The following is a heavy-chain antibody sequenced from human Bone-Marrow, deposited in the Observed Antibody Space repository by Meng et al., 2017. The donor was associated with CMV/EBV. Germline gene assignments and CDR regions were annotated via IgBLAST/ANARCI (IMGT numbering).Heavy chain of an antibody. Sequence: SVKVSCKASGFTFTSSAVQWVRQARGQRLEWIGWIVVGSGNTNYAQKFQERVTITRDMSTSTAYMELSSLRSEDTDVYYCEAEVLPGIAAAGTPTYYYYYGMDVWGQGTTVTVSS. J-gene: IGHJ6*02. CDR3: EAEVLPGIAAAGTPTYYYYYGMDV. V-gene: IGHV1-58*01. CDR1: GFTFTSSA. D-gene: IGHD6-13*01. CDR2: IVVGSGNT.